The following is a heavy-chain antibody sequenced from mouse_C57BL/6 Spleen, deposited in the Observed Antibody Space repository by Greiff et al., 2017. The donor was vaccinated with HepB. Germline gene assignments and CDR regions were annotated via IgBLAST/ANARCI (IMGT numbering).Heavy chain of an antibody. J-gene: IGHJ1*03. CDR3: ARDGSSSRDFDV. CDR1: GYTFTSYW. V-gene: IGHV1-52*01. Sequence: QVQLKQPGAELVRPGSSVKLSCKASGYTFTSYWMHWVKQRPIQGLEWIGNIDPSDSETHYNQKFKDKATLTVDKSSSTAYMQLSSLTSEDSAVYYCARDGSSSRDFDVRGTGTTVTVSS. D-gene: IGHD1-1*01. CDR2: IDPSDSET.